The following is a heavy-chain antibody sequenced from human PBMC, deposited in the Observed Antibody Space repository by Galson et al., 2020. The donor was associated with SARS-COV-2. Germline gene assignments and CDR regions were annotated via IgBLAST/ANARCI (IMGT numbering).Heavy chain of an antibody. D-gene: IGHD1-1*01. V-gene: IGHV3-33*01. CDR3: AGVRTNWYFDY. CDR1: GLTFSGYG. CDR2: IWHDGNKI. J-gene: IGHJ4*02. Sequence: GGSLRLSCAASGLTFSGYGMHWVRQAPGKGLEWVALIWHDGNKIYYADSVKGRFTISRDNSKNTLYLEMNSLRAEDTAVYYCAGVRTNWYFDYWGQGTLVTVSS.